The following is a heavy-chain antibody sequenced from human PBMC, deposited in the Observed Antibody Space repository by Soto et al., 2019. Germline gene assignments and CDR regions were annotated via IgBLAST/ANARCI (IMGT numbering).Heavy chain of an antibody. CDR1: GFTFSTSG. Sequence: EVQLLESGGGLVQPGGSLRLSCAASGFTFSTSGMSWVRQAPGKGLEWVSSISGSGDYTNYADSVKGRFTISRDNSKNTLYLQINSRTAEDTAVYYCAKHGGFDIWGQGTMVAVS. D-gene: IGHD3-10*01. J-gene: IGHJ3*02. CDR2: ISGSGDYT. V-gene: IGHV3-23*01. CDR3: AKHGGFDI.